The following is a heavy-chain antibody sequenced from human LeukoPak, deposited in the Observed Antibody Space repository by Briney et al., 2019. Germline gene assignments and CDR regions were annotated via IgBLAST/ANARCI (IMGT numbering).Heavy chain of an antibody. CDR2: ISGRGDTT. CDR3: ARDTSYYCSSTSCYFGAYYYYGMDV. V-gene: IGHV3-23*01. D-gene: IGHD2-2*01. Sequence: GGSLRLSCAASGFIFSSDAMSWVRQAPGQGLEWVAAISGRGDTTYYADSVKGRFTISRDNSNNIVYLHMNSLGAEDTAVYYCARDTSYYCSSTSCYFGAYYYYGMDVWGQGTTVTVSS. CDR1: GFIFSSDA. J-gene: IGHJ6*02.